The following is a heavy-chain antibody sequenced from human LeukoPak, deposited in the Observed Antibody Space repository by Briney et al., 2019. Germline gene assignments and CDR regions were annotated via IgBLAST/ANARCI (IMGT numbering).Heavy chain of an antibody. Sequence: GGSLRLSSAASGFTFSSYGMSWVRQAPGKGLEWVSAISGSGGSTYYADSVKGRFTISRDNAKNSLYLQMNSLRAEDTAVYYCARVNRFLEWLTFDYWGQGTLVTVSS. CDR3: ARVNRFLEWLTFDY. D-gene: IGHD3-3*01. CDR2: ISGSGGST. CDR1: GFTFSSYG. V-gene: IGHV3-23*01. J-gene: IGHJ4*02.